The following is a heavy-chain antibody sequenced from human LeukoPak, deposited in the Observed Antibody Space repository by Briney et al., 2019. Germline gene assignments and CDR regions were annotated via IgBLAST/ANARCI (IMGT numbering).Heavy chain of an antibody. D-gene: IGHD3-22*01. Sequence: ESGPTLVNPTQTLTLTCTFSGFSLTTSGVGVGWIRQPPGKALEWLALIYWDDDRRYSPSLKTRLTITKDTSENQVVLTMTNMDPADTATYYCARDSSGYYGFDYWGQGTLVTVSS. J-gene: IGHJ4*02. CDR2: IYWDDDR. V-gene: IGHV2-5*02. CDR1: GFSLTTSGVG. CDR3: ARDSSGYYGFDY.